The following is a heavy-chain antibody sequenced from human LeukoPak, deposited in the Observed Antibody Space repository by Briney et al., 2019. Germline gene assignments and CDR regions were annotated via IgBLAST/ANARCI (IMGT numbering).Heavy chain of an antibody. J-gene: IGHJ5*02. D-gene: IGHD6-13*01. CDR1: GYSISSGYY. CDR3: ARELIAAANWFDP. Sequence: SETLSLTCTVSGYSISSGYYWGWLRQPPGKGLEWIGSIYHSGSTYYNPSLKSQVTISVDTSKNQFSLKLSSVTAADTAVYYCARELIAAANWFDPRGQGTLVTVSS. CDR2: IYHSGST. V-gene: IGHV4-38-2*02.